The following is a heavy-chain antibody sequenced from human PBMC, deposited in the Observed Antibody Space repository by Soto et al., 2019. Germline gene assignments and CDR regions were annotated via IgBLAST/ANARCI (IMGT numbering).Heavy chain of an antibody. V-gene: IGHV1-69*01. CDR3: ARLGYDSRDYNYYYGMDV. Sequence: QVQLVQSGAEVKKPGSSVKVSCKASGGTFSSYAISWVRQAPGQGLEWMGGIIPIFGTANYAQKFQGRVTINADESTSTAYRELSSLRSEDTAVYYCARLGYDSRDYNYYYGMDVWGQGTTVTVSS. CDR2: IIPIFGTA. D-gene: IGHD5-12*01. CDR1: GGTFSSYA. J-gene: IGHJ6*02.